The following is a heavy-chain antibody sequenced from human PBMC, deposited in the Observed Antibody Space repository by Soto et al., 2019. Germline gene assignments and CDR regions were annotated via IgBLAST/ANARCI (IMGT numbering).Heavy chain of an antibody. CDR3: VRDRADFSSTYYHYFSV. V-gene: IGHV4-4*07. J-gene: IGHJ1*01. CDR1: GTSFRHFY. CDR2: IYSTGTT. Sequence: SETLSLTCTVSGTSFRHFYWSWIRQSAGKGLEWIGRIYSTGTTNFNPSLKSRLTMSMDMSKNKVSLNLTSVTAADTAVYYCVRDRADFSSTYYHYFSVWGRGTLVTVSS. D-gene: IGHD3-3*01.